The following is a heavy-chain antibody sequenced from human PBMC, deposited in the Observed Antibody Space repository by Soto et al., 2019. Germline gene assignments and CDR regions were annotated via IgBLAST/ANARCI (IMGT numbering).Heavy chain of an antibody. V-gene: IGHV4-59*01. D-gene: IGHD1-26*01. Sequence: TSETLSLTCAVYGGSFSSYYWSWIRQPPGKGLEWIGYIYYSGSTNYNPSLKSRVTISVDTSKNQFSLKLSSVTAADTAVYYCARCPMGPCAHGLDPWGQGTLVTVSS. J-gene: IGHJ5*02. CDR2: IYYSGST. CDR3: ARCPMGPCAHGLDP. CDR1: GGSFSSYY.